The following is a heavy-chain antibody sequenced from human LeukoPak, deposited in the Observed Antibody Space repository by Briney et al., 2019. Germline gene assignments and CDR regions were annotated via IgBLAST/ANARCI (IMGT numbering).Heavy chain of an antibody. J-gene: IGHJ4*02. CDR2: INHSGST. Sequence: GSLRLSCAASGFIVSGDFMSWIRQPPGKGLEWIGEINHSGSTNYNPSLKSRVTISVDTSKNQFSLKLSSVTAADTAVYYCARGTRSVSGLSFDYWGQGTLVTVSS. V-gene: IGHV4-34*01. CDR1: GFIVSGDF. D-gene: IGHD6-19*01. CDR3: ARGTRSVSGLSFDY.